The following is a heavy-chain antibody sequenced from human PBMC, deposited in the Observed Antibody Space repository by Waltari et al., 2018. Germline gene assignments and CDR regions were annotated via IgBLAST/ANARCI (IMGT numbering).Heavy chain of an antibody. CDR3: AREATHSYYYFLDV. V-gene: IGHV1-2*06. CDR2: IKPNSGVT. J-gene: IGHJ6*03. CDR1: GYTLTGRL. Sequence: QVQLVQSGAEVKKPGASVKVSCEASGYTLTGRLLHWVRQAPGQGLEWMGRIKPNSGVTDYAQKFQDRVTMTRDTSSSTAYMELSGLRSDDTAVYYCAREATHSYYYFLDVWGKGTTVTVSS.